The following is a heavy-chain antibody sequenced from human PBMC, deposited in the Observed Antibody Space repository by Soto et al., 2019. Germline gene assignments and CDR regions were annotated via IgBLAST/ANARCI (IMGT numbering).Heavy chain of an antibody. CDR2: IDTSGTKI. Sequence: QVQLVESGGDLVKPGGSLRLSCAASGYTFSDYYMSWIRQAPGKGLEWISYIDTSGTKIYYADSVKGRFTITRDNANNSLYLEMNSLRDEDTAVYYCASHYDMWSGYLYPVDSWGQGTLVTVSS. J-gene: IGHJ4*02. CDR3: ASHYDMWSGYLYPVDS. CDR1: GYTFSDYY. D-gene: IGHD3-3*01. V-gene: IGHV3-11*01.